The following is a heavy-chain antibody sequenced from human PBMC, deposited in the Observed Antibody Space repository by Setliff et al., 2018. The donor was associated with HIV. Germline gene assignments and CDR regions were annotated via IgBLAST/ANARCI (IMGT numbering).Heavy chain of an antibody. J-gene: IGHJ4*02. Sequence: ASVKVSCKASGYTFNSYGINWVRQAPGQGLEWMGWINTVTGNPTYAQGFTGRFVFSLDTSVSTAYLQISSLKAEDSAVYYCARDGADYNFRSGTHPFDIWGQGTLVTVSS. V-gene: IGHV7-4-1*02. CDR1: GYTFNSYG. CDR2: INTVTGNP. D-gene: IGHD3-3*01. CDR3: ARDGADYNFRSGTHPFDI.